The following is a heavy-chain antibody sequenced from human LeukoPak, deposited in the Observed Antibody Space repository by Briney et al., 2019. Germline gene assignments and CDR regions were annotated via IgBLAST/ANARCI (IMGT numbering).Heavy chain of an antibody. CDR2: IYYSGST. CDR1: GGSISSYY. J-gene: IGHJ4*02. CDR3: ARDDPYGSGSYYTGY. D-gene: IGHD3-10*01. V-gene: IGHV4-59*12. Sequence: SETLSLTCTVSGGSISSYYWSWIRQPPGKGLEWIGYIYYSGSTNYNPSLKSRVTISVDTSKNQFSLKLSSVTAADTAVYYCARDDPYGSGSYYTGYWGQGTLVTVSS.